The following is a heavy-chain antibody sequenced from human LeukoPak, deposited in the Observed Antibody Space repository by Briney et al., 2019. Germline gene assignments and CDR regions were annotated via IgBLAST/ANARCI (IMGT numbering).Heavy chain of an antibody. CDR2: ISVNNGNT. CDR3: ARKQYRQLDY. Sequence: ASVRVSCKASGYSFNNYGISWVRQAPGQGLEWMGWISVNNGNTNYAQRFQGRVTMTTDTSTSTAYMELRSLTSDDTAVYFCARKQYRQLDYWGQGTLVIVSS. CDR1: GYSFNNYG. V-gene: IGHV1-18*01. J-gene: IGHJ4*02. D-gene: IGHD1-1*01.